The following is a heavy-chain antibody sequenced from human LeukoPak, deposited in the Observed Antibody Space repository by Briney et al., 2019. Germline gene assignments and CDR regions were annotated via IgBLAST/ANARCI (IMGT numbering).Heavy chain of an antibody. CDR3: ARSIPYGTTWYGRSDY. CDR1: GFPFSSHS. V-gene: IGHV3-7*03. D-gene: IGHD6-13*01. J-gene: IGHJ4*02. CDR2: IKPDGTTK. Sequence: GGSLRLSCAASGFPFSSHSMTWVRQAPGKGLEWVAHIKPDGTTKFYVDSVKGRFTISRDNALNSLYLQMNSLRAEDTAIYYCARSIPYGTTWYGRSDYWGQGTLVTVSS.